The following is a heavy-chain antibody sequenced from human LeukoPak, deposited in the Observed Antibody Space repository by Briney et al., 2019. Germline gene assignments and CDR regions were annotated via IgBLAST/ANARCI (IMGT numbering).Heavy chain of an antibody. V-gene: IGHV3-30*04. CDR3: ARGRRVLLWFGGSYYFDY. D-gene: IGHD3-10*01. CDR2: ISYDGSNK. J-gene: IGHJ4*02. CDR1: GFTFSSYA. Sequence: GGSLRLSCAASGFTFSSYAMHWVRQAPGKGLEWVAVISYDGSNKYYADSVKGRFTISRDNSKNTLYLQMNSLRAEDTAVYYCARGRRVLLWFGGSYYFDYWGQGTLVTVSS.